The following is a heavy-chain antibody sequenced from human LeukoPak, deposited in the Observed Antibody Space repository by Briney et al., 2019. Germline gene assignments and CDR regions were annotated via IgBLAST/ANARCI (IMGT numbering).Heavy chain of an antibody. J-gene: IGHJ4*02. CDR1: GYTFTSYY. D-gene: IGHD2-15*01. V-gene: IGHV1-46*01. Sequence: ASVKVSCKASGYTFTSYYMHWVRQAPGQGLEWMGIINPSGGSTSYAQKFQGRVTMTRDMSTSTVYMELSSLRSEDTAVYYCVYNEYCSGGSCSPDYWGQGTLVTVSS. CDR2: INPSGGST. CDR3: VYNEYCSGGSCSPDY.